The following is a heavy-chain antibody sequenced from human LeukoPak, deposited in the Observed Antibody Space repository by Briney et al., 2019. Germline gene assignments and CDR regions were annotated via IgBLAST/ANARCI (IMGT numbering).Heavy chain of an antibody. V-gene: IGHV1-18*01. Sequence: GAPVKVSCKASGGTFSSYAISWVRQSPGQGLEWMGWISAYNGNTNYAQKLQGRVTMTTDTSTSTAYMELRSLRSDDTAVYYCARFSIGKAVVMDYWGQGTLVTVSS. CDR3: ARFSIGKAVVMDY. CDR2: ISAYNGNT. J-gene: IGHJ4*02. CDR1: GGTFSSYA. D-gene: IGHD3-22*01.